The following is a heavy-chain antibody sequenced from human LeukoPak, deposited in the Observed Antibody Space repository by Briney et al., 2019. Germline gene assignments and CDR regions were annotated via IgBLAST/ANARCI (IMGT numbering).Heavy chain of an antibody. Sequence: GGSLRLSCAASGFTFGSYWMSWVRQAPGKGLEWVANIKQDGSEKYYVDSVKGRFTISRDNAKNSLYLQMNSLRAEDTAVYYCAREGYGYPPHYYYYGMDVWGQGTTVTVSS. V-gene: IGHV3-7*01. D-gene: IGHD5-18*01. CDR3: AREGYGYPPHYYYYGMDV. CDR2: IKQDGSEK. J-gene: IGHJ6*02. CDR1: GFTFGSYW.